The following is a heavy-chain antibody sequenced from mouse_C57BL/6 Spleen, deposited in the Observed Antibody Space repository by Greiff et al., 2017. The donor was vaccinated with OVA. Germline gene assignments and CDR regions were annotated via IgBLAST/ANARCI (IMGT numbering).Heavy chain of an antibody. CDR3: ARNYGNYRYFDV. D-gene: IGHD2-1*01. V-gene: IGHV1-55*01. CDR1: GYTFTSYW. CDR2: IYPGSGST. Sequence: QVQLQQPGAELVKPGASVKMSCKASGYTFTSYWITWVKQRPGQGLEWIGDIYPGSGSTNYNEKFKSKATLTVDTSSSTAYMQLSSLTSKDSAVYYCARNYGNYRYFDVWGTGTTVTVSS. J-gene: IGHJ1*03.